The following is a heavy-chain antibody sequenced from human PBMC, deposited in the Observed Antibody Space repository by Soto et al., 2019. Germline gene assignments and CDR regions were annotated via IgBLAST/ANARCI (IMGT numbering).Heavy chain of an antibody. V-gene: IGHV4-34*01. D-gene: IGHD6-19*01. J-gene: IGHJ5*02. CDR3: AKDLQYSSGWYDVDWFDP. CDR2: INHSGST. Sequence: PSETLSLTCAVYGGSFFDYYWTWIRQPPGKGLEWIGEINHSGSTNYNPSLKSRVTMSVDTFKKQFSLQLNSVTAADTAVYYCAKDLQYSSGWYDVDWFDPWGQGTLVTVSS. CDR1: GGSFFDYY.